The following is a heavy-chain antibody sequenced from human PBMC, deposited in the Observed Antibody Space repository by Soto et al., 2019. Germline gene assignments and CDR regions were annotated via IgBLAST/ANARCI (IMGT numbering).Heavy chain of an antibody. CDR3: ARAGDSCSWYDYYGMDV. J-gene: IGHJ6*02. CDR1: GYTFTSYD. Sequence: ASVKVSCKASGYTFTSYDINWVRQATGQGLEWMGWMNPNSGNTGYAQKFQGRVTMTRNTSISTAYMELSSLRSEDTAVYYCARAGDSCSWYDYYGMDVWGQGTTVTVYS. D-gene: IGHD6-13*01. V-gene: IGHV1-8*01. CDR2: MNPNSGNT.